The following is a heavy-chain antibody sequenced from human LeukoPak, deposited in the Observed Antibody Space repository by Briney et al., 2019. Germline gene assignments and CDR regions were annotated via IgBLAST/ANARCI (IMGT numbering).Heavy chain of an antibody. CDR3: GRGKGDGWYPFDY. CDR2: ISSSSSNT. Sequence: GGSLRLSCAASGFTLSSNSMNWVRQAPGKGLEWVSFISSSSSNTYYADSVKGRFTISRDNAKNSLYLQMNSLRAEDTAMYYCGRGKGDGWYPFDYWGQGTLVTVSS. J-gene: IGHJ4*02. CDR1: GFTLSSNS. D-gene: IGHD6-19*01. V-gene: IGHV3-21*01.